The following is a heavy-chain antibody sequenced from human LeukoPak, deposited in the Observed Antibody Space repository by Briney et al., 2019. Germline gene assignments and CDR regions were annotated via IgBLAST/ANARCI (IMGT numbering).Heavy chain of an antibody. J-gene: IGHJ4*02. Sequence: GASVKVSCKASGYTFTSYYMHWVRQAPGQGLEWMGIINPSGGSTSYAQKFQGRVTMTRDTSTGTVYMELSSLRSEDTAVYYCARGGLVGRSGSYYGIYWGQGTLVTVSS. CDR2: INPSGGST. CDR1: GYTFTSYY. D-gene: IGHD1-26*01. CDR3: ARGGLVGRSGSYYGIY. V-gene: IGHV1-46*01.